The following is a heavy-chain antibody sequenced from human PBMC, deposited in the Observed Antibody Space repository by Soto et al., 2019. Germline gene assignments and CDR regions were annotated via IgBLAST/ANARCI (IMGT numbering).Heavy chain of an antibody. Sequence: PGESLKISCKGSGYSFTSYWISWVRQMPGKGLEWMGRIDPSDSYTNYSPSFQSHVTISADKSISTAYLQWSSLKASDTAMYYCATTAKSELPRSFSYYYYGMDVWGQGTKVIVSS. D-gene: IGHD1-26*01. J-gene: IGHJ6*02. CDR1: GYSFTSYW. CDR2: IDPSDSYT. V-gene: IGHV5-10-1*01. CDR3: ATTAKSELPRSFSYYYYGMDV.